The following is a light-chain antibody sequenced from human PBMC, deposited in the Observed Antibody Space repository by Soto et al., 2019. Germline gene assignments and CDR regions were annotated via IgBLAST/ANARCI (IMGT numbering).Light chain of an antibody. CDR2: DAS. J-gene: IGKJ2*01. Sequence: EIVMTQSPATLSVSPGERVTLSCRASQSVSINLAWYQQKPGQAPRLLINDASTRATGIPARFSGSGSGTEFTLTISSLQSEECAVYYCQQYSRWYTFGQGTKLEIK. CDR1: QSVSIN. V-gene: IGKV3-15*01. CDR3: QQYSRWYT.